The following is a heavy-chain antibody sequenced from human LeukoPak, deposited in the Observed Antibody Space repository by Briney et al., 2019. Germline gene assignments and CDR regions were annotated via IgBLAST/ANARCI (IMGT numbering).Heavy chain of an antibody. CDR2: ISASGVMT. CDR1: GFTFTNYA. Sequence: GGSLRLSCAASGFTFTNYAMTWVRQAPGKGLEWVSSISASGVMTYYADSVKGRFTISRDNAKNSLYLQMNSLRAEDTAVYYCAALRGSSGYYFDYWGQGTLVTVSS. D-gene: IGHD3-22*01. CDR3: AALRGSSGYYFDY. J-gene: IGHJ4*02. V-gene: IGHV3-23*01.